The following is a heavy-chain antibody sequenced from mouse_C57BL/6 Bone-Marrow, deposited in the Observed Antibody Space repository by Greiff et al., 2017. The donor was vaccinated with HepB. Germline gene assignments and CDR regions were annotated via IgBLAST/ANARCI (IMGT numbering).Heavy chain of an antibody. D-gene: IGHD1-1*01. CDR1: GFNIKDDY. CDR2: IDPENGDT. CDR3: TNYDFDY. V-gene: IGHV14-4*01. J-gene: IGHJ2*01. Sequence: VQLQQSGAELVSPGASVKLSCTASGFNIKDDYMHWVKQRPEQGLEWIGWIDPENGDTEYASKFQGKATITADTSSNTAYLQLSSLTSEDTAVYYCTNYDFDYWGQGTTLTVSS.